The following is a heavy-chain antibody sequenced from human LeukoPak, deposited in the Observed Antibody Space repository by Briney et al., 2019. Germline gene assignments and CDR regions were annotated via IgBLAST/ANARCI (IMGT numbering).Heavy chain of an antibody. D-gene: IGHD3-22*01. CDR1: GYTFTGYY. CDR2: INPNSGGT. Sequence: ASVEVSCKASGYTFTGYYMHWVRQAPGQGLEWMGWINPNSGGTNYAQKFQGRVTMTRDTSISTAYMELSRLRSDDTAVYYCARDSAPDTYYYDSSGAYDYWGQGTLVTVSS. CDR3: ARDSAPDTYYYDSSGAYDY. V-gene: IGHV1-2*02. J-gene: IGHJ4*02.